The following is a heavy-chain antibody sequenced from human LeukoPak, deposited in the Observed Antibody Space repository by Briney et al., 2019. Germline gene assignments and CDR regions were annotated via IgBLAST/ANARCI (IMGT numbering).Heavy chain of an antibody. CDR3: AKDINDLSPYYDSSGYYNY. V-gene: IGHV3-23*01. Sequence: PGGSLRLSCAASGFTFRSDAMSWVREAPGKGQEWLSAISGSGGSTYYADSVKGRFTISRDNSKNTLYLQMNSLRAEDTAVYYCAKDINDLSPYYDSSGYYNYWGQGTLVTVSS. J-gene: IGHJ4*02. CDR2: ISGSGGST. CDR1: GFTFRSDA. D-gene: IGHD3-22*01.